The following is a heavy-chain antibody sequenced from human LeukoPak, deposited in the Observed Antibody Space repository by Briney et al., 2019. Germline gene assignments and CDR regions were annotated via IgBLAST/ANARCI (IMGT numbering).Heavy chain of an antibody. D-gene: IGHD6-19*01. Sequence: GGSLRLSCEASGFTFGTFWMSWVRQAPGKGLEWVANINQGGSQKNYVDSVRGRFTIDRDDAKNSLYLRMNSLRAEDTAMYFCVRDKGGWNLFDYWGQGALVTVSS. CDR2: INQGGSQK. V-gene: IGHV3-7*03. J-gene: IGHJ4*02. CDR1: GFTFGTFW. CDR3: VRDKGGWNLFDY.